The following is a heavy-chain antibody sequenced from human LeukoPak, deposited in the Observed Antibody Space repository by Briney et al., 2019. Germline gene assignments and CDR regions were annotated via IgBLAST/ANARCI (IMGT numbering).Heavy chain of an antibody. CDR3: ARVIVVVPAAIQEYYFDY. Sequence: SVKVSCKASGGAFSSYAISWVRQAPGQGLEWMGGIIPIFGTANYAQKFQGRVTITADESTSTAYMELSSLRSEDTAVYYCARVIVVVPAAIQEYYFDYWGQGTLVTVSS. CDR1: GGAFSSYA. CDR2: IIPIFGTA. V-gene: IGHV1-69*13. J-gene: IGHJ4*02. D-gene: IGHD2-2*01.